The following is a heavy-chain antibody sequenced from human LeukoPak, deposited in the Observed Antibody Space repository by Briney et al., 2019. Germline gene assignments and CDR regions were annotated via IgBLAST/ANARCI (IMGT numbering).Heavy chain of an antibody. CDR2: IKQDGSEK. CDR3: ARVGASAGAIDY. Sequence: PGGSLRLSCAASGFTFSSYWTSWVRQAPGKGLEWVANIKQDGSEKYYVDSVKGRFTISRDNAKNSLYLQMNSLRAEDTAVYYCARVGASAGAIDYWGPGTLVTVSS. V-gene: IGHV3-7*01. J-gene: IGHJ4*02. CDR1: GFTFSSYW. D-gene: IGHD6-13*01.